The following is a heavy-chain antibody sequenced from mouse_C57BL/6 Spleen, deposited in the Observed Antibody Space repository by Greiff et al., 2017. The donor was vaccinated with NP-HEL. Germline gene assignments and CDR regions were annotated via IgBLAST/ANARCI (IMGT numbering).Heavy chain of an antibody. J-gene: IGHJ4*01. Sequence: LVESGAELVRPGTSVKVSCKASGYAFTNYLIEWVKQRPGQGLEWIGVINPGSGGTNYNEKFKGKATLTADKSSSTAYMQLSSLTSEDSAVYFCARPPYGSIYNYAMDYWGQGTSVTVSS. CDR3: ARPPYGSIYNYAMDY. CDR1: GYAFTNYL. V-gene: IGHV1-54*01. D-gene: IGHD1-1*01. CDR2: INPGSGGT.